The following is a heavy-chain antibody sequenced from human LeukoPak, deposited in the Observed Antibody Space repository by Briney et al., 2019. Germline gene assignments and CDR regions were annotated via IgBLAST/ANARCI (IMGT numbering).Heavy chain of an antibody. CDR1: GFTFSSYA. J-gene: IGHJ3*02. CDR2: ISYDGSNK. CDR3: ARGALIVAADDAFDI. Sequence: GGSLRLSCAASGFTFSSYAMHWVRQAPGKGLEWVAVISYDGSNKYYADSVKGRFTISRDNSKNTLYLQMNSLRAEDTAVYYCARGALIVAADDAFDIWGQGTMVTVSS. V-gene: IGHV3-30-3*01. D-gene: IGHD5-12*01.